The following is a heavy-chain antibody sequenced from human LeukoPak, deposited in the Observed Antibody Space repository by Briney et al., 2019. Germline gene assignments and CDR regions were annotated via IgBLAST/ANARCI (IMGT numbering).Heavy chain of an antibody. J-gene: IGHJ4*02. CDR2: VSPSSSSI. CDR1: GFTFSSYG. D-gene: IGHD6-19*01. Sequence: GGSLRLSCAASGFTFSSYGMNWVRQAPGTGLEWVSYVSPSSSSIYYAASVKGRFTISRDNAKNSLYLQMNSLRAEDTAVYYCAREHTPYGCGCTPAYWGQGTLVTVSS. V-gene: IGHV3-48*01. CDR3: AREHTPYGCGCTPAY.